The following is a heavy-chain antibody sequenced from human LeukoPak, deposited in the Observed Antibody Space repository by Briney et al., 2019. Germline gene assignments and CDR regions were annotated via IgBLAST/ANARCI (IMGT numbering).Heavy chain of an antibody. D-gene: IGHD5-12*01. CDR3: ARAVVGSAYDYFDY. V-gene: IGHV3-21*01. CDR1: GFTYSNYN. Sequence: GGSLRLSCAASGFTYSNYNMNWVRQAPGKGLEWVSFISNGGGYIYYTDSVKGRFTISRDNAKNSLFLQMNSLRAEDTAVYFCARAVVGSAYDYFDYWGQGTLVTVSS. CDR2: ISNGGGYI. J-gene: IGHJ4*02.